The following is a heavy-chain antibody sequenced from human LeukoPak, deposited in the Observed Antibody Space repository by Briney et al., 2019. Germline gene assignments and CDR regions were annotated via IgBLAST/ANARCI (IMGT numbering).Heavy chain of an antibody. CDR1: GFTFSSYA. V-gene: IGHV3-23*01. CDR3: AKGAAFGIQVWSHFDY. CDR2: ISGSGGST. J-gene: IGHJ4*02. Sequence: QPGGSLRLSCAASGFTFSSYAMSWVRQAPGKGLEWVSAISGSGGSTYYADSVKGRFTISRDNAKNSLYLQMNSLRAEDTALYYCAKGAAFGIQVWSHFDYWGQGTLVTVSS. D-gene: IGHD5-18*01.